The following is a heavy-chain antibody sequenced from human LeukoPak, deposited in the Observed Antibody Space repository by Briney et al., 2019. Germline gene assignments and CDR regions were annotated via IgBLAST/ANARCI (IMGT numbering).Heavy chain of an antibody. V-gene: IGHV4-34*01. J-gene: IGHJ4*02. CDR2: INHSGST. Sequence: PSETLSLTCAVYGGSFSGYYWSWIRQPPGKGLEWIGEINHSGSTNYNPSLKSRVTISVDTSKNQFSLKLSSVTAADTAVYYCAAYSGDYFDYWGQGTLVTVSS. D-gene: IGHD2-15*01. CDR1: GGSFSGYY. CDR3: AAYSGDYFDY.